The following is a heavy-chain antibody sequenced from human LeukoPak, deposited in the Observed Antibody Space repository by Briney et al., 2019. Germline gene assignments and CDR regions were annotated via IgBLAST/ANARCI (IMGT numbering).Heavy chain of an antibody. CDR1: GGTFSSNV. Sequence: ASVKVSCKGSGGTFSSNVISWVRQAPGQGLEWMGGIIPIFGTAIYAQKFQDRVTITADKSTTTAYMELSSLRSDDTAVYYCARGGNSYGYELDYWGQGTLVTVSS. CDR3: ARGGNSYGYELDY. J-gene: IGHJ4*02. V-gene: IGHV1-69*06. CDR2: IIPIFGTA. D-gene: IGHD5-18*01.